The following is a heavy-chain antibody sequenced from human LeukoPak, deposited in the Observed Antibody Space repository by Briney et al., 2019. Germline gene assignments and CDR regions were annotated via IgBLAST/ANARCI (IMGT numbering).Heavy chain of an antibody. CDR3: ARGGRGTVDY. Sequence: SETLSLTCTVSGASISSGDYYWSWIRQPPGKGLEWIGYIYYSGSTYYNPSLKSRVTISVDTSKNQFSLKLSSVTAADTAVYYCARGGRGTVDYWGQGTLVTVSS. D-gene: IGHD3-16*01. J-gene: IGHJ4*02. CDR2: IYYSGST. V-gene: IGHV4-30-4*02. CDR1: GASISSGDYY.